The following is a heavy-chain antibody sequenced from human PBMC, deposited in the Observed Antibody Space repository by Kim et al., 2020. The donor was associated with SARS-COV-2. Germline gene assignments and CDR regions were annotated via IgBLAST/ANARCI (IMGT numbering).Heavy chain of an antibody. D-gene: IGHD6-19*01. Sequence: GGSLRLSCAASGFTFSSYGMHWVRQAPGKGLEWVAVISYDGSNKYYADSVKGRFTISRDNSKNTLYLQMNSLRAEDTAVYYCAKDGGPGYSSGWYRSYFDYWGQGTLVTVSS. CDR1: GFTFSSYG. J-gene: IGHJ4*02. V-gene: IGHV3-30*18. CDR2: ISYDGSNK. CDR3: AKDGGPGYSSGWYRSYFDY.